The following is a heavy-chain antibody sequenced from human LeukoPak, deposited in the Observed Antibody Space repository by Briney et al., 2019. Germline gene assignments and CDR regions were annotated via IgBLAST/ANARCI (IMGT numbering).Heavy chain of an antibody. D-gene: IGHD1-26*01. V-gene: IGHV3-48*01. CDR2: ISSTSITM. Sequence: GGSLRLSCAASGFTFNRNNMNWVRQAPGKGLEWVSYISSTSITMYYADSVKGRFTISRDNAKNSLYLQMNSLRADDTAVYYCARKGYSGSYGTNYWGQGTLVTVSS. CDR3: ARKGYSGSYGTNY. CDR1: GFTFNRNN. J-gene: IGHJ4*02.